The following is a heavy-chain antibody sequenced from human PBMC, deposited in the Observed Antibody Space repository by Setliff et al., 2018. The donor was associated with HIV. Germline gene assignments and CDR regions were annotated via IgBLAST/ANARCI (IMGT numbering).Heavy chain of an antibody. Sequence: KTSETLSLTCSVSGYSINSGYFWGWIRQPPGKELEWIGNFYPSGSTYSNPSLRRRLTISVDTSKEQFSLSLTSVTAADTAVYYCARSHHNDLLGGYPYFASWGQGILVTVSS. J-gene: IGHJ4*02. D-gene: IGHD3-3*01. CDR3: ARSHHNDLLGGYPYFAS. CDR1: GYSINSGYF. V-gene: IGHV4-38-2*01. CDR2: FYPSGST.